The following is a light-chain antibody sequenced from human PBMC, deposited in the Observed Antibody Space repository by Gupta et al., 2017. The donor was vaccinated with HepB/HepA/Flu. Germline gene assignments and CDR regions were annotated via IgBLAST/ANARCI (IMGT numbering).Light chain of an antibody. V-gene: IGLV8-61*01. CDR1: SGSVSTRYY. Sequence: QTVVTQEPSFSVSPGGTVPLTCGLSSGSVSTRYYPSWYQQTPGQAPRTLIYNTDTRSSGVPDRFSGSILGNKAALTITGAQADDESDYYCVLFMGSGISVFGGGTKLTVL. CDR3: VLFMGSGISV. J-gene: IGLJ2*01. CDR2: NTD.